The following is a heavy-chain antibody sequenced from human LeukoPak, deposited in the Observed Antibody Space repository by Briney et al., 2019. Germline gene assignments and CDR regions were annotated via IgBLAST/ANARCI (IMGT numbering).Heavy chain of an antibody. CDR3: VRGAARGGEYYFDY. Sequence: SQTLSLTCAISGDSVSGNSAAWNWIRQSPSRGLEWLGRTYYRSKWYNDYALSVKSRITIDPDTSKNQFSLQLNSVTPEDTAVYYCVRGAARGGEYYFDYWGQGTLVTVSS. CDR1: GDSVSGNSAA. V-gene: IGHV6-1*01. D-gene: IGHD3-10*01. J-gene: IGHJ4*02. CDR2: TYYRSKWYN.